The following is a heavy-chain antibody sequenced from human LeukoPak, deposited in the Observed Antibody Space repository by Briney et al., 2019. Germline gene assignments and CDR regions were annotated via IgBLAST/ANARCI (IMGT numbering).Heavy chain of an antibody. CDR3: ARGQHIYYSYGYGGNAFDI. CDR1: DDSISDYY. V-gene: IGHV4-59*01. D-gene: IGHD5-18*01. Sequence: SETLSLTCTVSDDSISDYYRGWIRQPPGKGLEWIGYIYYSGSTNYKPSLKSRVTISLDTSKNQFSLMLSSVTAADTAVYYCARGQHIYYSYGYGGNAFDIWGQGTMVTVSS. J-gene: IGHJ3*02. CDR2: IYYSGST.